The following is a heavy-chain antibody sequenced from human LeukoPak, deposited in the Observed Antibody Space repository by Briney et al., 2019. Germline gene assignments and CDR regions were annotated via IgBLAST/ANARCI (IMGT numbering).Heavy chain of an antibody. J-gene: IGHJ6*02. CDR3: AREGTVTTDGMDV. V-gene: IGHV3-21*01. Sequence: PGGSLRLSCAASGFTFSSYSMNWVRQAPGKGLEWVSSISSSSRYIYYADSVKGRFTISRDNAKNSLYLQMNSLRAEDTAVYYCAREGTVTTDGMDVWGQGTTVTVSS. D-gene: IGHD4-17*01. CDR2: ISSSSRYI. CDR1: GFTFSSYS.